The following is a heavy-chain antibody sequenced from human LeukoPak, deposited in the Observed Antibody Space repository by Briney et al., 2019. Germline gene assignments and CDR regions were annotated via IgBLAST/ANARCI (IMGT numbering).Heavy chain of an antibody. CDR1: GFTFSSYA. Sequence: PGGSLRLSCAASGFTFSSYAMSWVRQAPGKGLEWVSAISGSGGSTYYADSVKGRFTVSRDNSKNALYLQMNSLRAEDTAVYYCAKDDDFWSGYLDYWGQGTLVTVSS. CDR3: AKDDDFWSGYLDY. V-gene: IGHV3-23*01. D-gene: IGHD3-3*01. CDR2: ISGSGGST. J-gene: IGHJ4*02.